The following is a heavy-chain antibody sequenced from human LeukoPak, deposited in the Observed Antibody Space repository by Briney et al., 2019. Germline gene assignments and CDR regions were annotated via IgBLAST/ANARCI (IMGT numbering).Heavy chain of an antibody. CDR3: ARRQWGGYDAPFDY. V-gene: IGHV3-7*01. CDR1: GFTISSYW. CDR2: IKQDGSQK. Sequence: PGGSLRLSCAASGFTISSYWMTWVRQAPGKGLEWVANIKQDGSQKYYVDSVKGRFTISRDNAKNSLYLQMNSLRAEDTALYYCARRQWGGYDAPFDYWGQGTLVTVSS. D-gene: IGHD5-12*01. J-gene: IGHJ4*02.